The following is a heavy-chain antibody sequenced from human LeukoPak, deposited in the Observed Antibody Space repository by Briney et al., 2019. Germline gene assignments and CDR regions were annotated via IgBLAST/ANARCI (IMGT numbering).Heavy chain of an antibody. V-gene: IGHV1-2*02. Sequence: ASVKVSCKASGYTFTGYFMHWERQAPGQGLEWMGWINPNSGGTNYAQKFQGRVTMTRDTSISTAYMELSRLRSDGTAVYYCARAGKGYCSSTSCLPIDYWGQGTLVTVSS. D-gene: IGHD2-2*01. J-gene: IGHJ4*02. CDR3: ARAGKGYCSSTSCLPIDY. CDR2: INPNSGGT. CDR1: GYTFTGYF.